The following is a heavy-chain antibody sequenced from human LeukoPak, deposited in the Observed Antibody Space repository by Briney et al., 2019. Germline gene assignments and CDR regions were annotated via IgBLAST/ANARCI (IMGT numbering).Heavy chain of an antibody. J-gene: IGHJ4*02. D-gene: IGHD2-21*02. CDR1: GGSISSYY. V-gene: IGHV4-59*08. CDR2: IYCSGST. CDR3: ARQRDSHFDY. Sequence: SETLSLTCTVSGGSISSYYWSWIRQPPGKGLEWIGYIYCSGSTNYNPSLKSRVTISVDTSKNQFSLKLSSVTAADTAVYYCARQRDSHFDYWGQGTLVTVSS.